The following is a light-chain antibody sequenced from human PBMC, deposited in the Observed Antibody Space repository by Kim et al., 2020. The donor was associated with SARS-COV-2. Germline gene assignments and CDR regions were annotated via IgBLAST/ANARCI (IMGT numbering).Light chain of an antibody. CDR2: GAS. Sequence: VSPGERATLACRASPSVSSNLAWYQQKPGQAPRLLIYGASTRATGIPARFSGSGSGTEFTLTISSLQSEDFAVYYCQQYNNWPPHFGQGTRLEIK. V-gene: IGKV3-15*01. CDR3: QQYNNWPPH. CDR1: PSVSSN. J-gene: IGKJ5*01.